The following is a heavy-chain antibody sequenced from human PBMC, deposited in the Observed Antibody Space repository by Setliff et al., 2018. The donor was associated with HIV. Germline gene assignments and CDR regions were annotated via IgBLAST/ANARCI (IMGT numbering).Heavy chain of an antibody. CDR1: GFTFSSYA. CDR2: ISGSGDGT. Sequence: SLKISCVVSGFTFSSYAMSWVRQAPGKGLEWVSIISGSGDGTYYADSVKGRFTISRDNSKNTLYLQMKSLRAEDTAAYYCAKDPSSWELRATYFDYWGQGTLVTVSS. CDR3: AKDPSSWELRATYFDY. J-gene: IGHJ4*02. D-gene: IGHD1-7*01. V-gene: IGHV3-23*01.